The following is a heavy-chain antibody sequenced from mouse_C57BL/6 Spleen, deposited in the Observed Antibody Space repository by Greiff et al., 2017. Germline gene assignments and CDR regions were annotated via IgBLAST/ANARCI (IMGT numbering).Heavy chain of an antibody. J-gene: IGHJ4*01. D-gene: IGHD2-1*01. V-gene: IGHV1-52*01. Sequence: VQLQQPGAELVRPGSSVKLSCKASGYTFTRYWMHWVKQRPIQGLEWIGNIDPSDSETHYNQKFKDKATLTVDKSSSTAYMQLSSLTSEDSAVYYCARGGYYGNTYAMDYWGQGTSVTVSS. CDR3: ARGGYYGNTYAMDY. CDR2: IDPSDSET. CDR1: GYTFTRYW.